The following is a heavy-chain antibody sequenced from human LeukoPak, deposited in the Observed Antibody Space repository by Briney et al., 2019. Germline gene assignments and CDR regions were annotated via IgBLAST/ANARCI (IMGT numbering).Heavy chain of an antibody. J-gene: IGHJ4*02. D-gene: IGHD6-19*01. V-gene: IGHV1-18*01. CDR2: ISAYNGNT. Sequence: ASVKVSCKASGYTFTSYGISWVRQAPGQGLEWMGWISAYNGNTSYAQKLQGRVTMTTDTSTSTAYMELRSLRSDDTAVYYCARDSSGWYYFDYWGQGTLVTVSS. CDR3: ARDSSGWYYFDY. CDR1: GYTFTSYG.